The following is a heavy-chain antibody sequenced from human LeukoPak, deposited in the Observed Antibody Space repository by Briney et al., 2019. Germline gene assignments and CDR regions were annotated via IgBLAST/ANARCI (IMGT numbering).Heavy chain of an antibody. CDR2: IYHSGST. V-gene: IGHV4-38-2*02. CDR1: GYSISSGYY. D-gene: IGHD4-17*01. CDR3: ASSPTYGDYKDAFDI. J-gene: IGHJ3*02. Sequence: PSETLSLTCTVSGYSISSGYYWGWIRQPPGKGLEWIGSIYHSGSTYYNPSLKSRVTISVDTSKNQFSPKLSSVTAADTAVYYCASSPTYGDYKDAFDIWGQGTMVTVSS.